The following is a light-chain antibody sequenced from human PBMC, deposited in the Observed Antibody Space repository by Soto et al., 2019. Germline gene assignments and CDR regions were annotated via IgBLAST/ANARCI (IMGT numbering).Light chain of an antibody. J-gene: IGLJ1*01. CDR1: SSDIGDYDY. V-gene: IGLV2-14*01. CDR2: GVT. CDR3: SSYSTSYFYF. Sequence: QSVLTQPASVSGSPGQSITISCTGTSSDIGDYDYVSWYQHLPGKAPKLLIYGVTIRPSGISNRFSGSKSGSTASLTISGLRDEDEADYYCSSYSTSYFYFFGSGTKVTVL.